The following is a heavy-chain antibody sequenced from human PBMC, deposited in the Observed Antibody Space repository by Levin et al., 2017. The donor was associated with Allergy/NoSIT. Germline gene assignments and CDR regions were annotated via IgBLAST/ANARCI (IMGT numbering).Heavy chain of an antibody. CDR1: GFTFSNYA. Sequence: LSLTCAASGFTFSNYAMSWVRQAPGKGLEWVSGITGSGDRTYYADSAKGRFTISRDNSKNTLYLQMSSLRAEDTAIFYCAKERQCSNTVCQFDSWGQGTLVTVSS. V-gene: IGHV3-23*01. CDR3: AKERQCSNTVCQFDS. J-gene: IGHJ4*02. CDR2: ITGSGDRT. D-gene: IGHD2-8*01.